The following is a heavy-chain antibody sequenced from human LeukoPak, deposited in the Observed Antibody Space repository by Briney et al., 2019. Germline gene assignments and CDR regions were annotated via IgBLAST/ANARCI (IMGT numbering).Heavy chain of an antibody. V-gene: IGHV3-74*01. D-gene: IGHD3-22*01. CDR3: ARAPSEVGGYYPEYFRH. CDR1: GFTFSRYW. J-gene: IGHJ1*01. Sequence: PGGSLRLSCEASGFTFSRYWMHWVRQAPGKGLVWVSRIKSDGKTNYADSVKGRFTISRDNAKNTVSLQMDSLRGEDTGVYYCARAPSEVGGYYPEYFRHWGQGTLVTVFS. CDR2: IKSDGKT.